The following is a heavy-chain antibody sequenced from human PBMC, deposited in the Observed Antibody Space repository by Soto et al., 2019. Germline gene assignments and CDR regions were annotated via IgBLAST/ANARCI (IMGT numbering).Heavy chain of an antibody. D-gene: IGHD6-19*01. CDR2: IYYSGST. V-gene: IGHV4-59*08. CDR1: GGSISSYD. Sequence: LSLTCTVSGGSISSYDWSWIRQPPGKGLEWIGYIYYSGSTNYNPSLKSRVTISVDTSKNQFSLKLSSVTAADTAVYYCARLRFVAGTYYYYYMDVWGKGTTVTVSS. J-gene: IGHJ6*03. CDR3: ARLRFVAGTYYYYYMDV.